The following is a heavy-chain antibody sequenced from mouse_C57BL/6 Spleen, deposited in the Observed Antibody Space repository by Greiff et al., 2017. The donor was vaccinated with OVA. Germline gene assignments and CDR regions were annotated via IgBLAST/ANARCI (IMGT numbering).Heavy chain of an antibody. CDR1: GYAFSSSW. CDR2: IYPGDGGT. V-gene: IGHV1-82*01. J-gene: IGHJ4*01. D-gene: IGHD1-1*01. CDR3: ARDGSSPHYYAMDY. Sequence: VQLQQSGPELVKPGASVKISCKASGYAFSSSWMNWVKQRPGKGLEWIGRIYPGDGGTNYNGKFKGKATLTADKSSSTAYMHLSSLTSQDSAVYFCARDGSSPHYYAMDYWGQGTSVTVSS.